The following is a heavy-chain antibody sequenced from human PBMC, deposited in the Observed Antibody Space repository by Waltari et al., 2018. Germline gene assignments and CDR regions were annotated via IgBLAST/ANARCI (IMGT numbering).Heavy chain of an antibody. CDR3: ARETYSSGWYSGAAGYFDY. J-gene: IGHJ4*02. CDR2: IYYSGIT. Sequence: QVQLQESGPGLVKPSETLSLTCTVSGGSISSYYWSWIRQPPGTGLEWIGYIYYSGITNYNPSRKSRVTISVDTSKNQFSLKLSSVTAADTAVYYCARETYSSGWYSGAAGYFDYWGQGTLVTVSS. D-gene: IGHD6-19*01. V-gene: IGHV4-59*01. CDR1: GGSISSYY.